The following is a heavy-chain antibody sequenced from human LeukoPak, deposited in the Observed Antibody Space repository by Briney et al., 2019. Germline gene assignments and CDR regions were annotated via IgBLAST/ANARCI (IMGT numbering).Heavy chain of an antibody. J-gene: IGHJ6*03. CDR2: IYYSGST. V-gene: IGHV4-39*01. CDR1: GGSISSSSYY. CDR3: ARGRNVVVPAASYYMDV. Sequence: SETLSLTCTVSGGSISSSSYYWGWIRQPPGKGLEWIGSIYYSGSTYYNPSLKSRVTISVDTSKNQFSLKLSSVTAADTAVYYCARGRNVVVPAASYYMDVWGKGTTVTVSS. D-gene: IGHD2-2*01.